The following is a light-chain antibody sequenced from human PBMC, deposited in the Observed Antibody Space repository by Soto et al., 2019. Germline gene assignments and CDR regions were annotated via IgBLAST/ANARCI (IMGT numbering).Light chain of an antibody. V-gene: IGLV1-44*01. CDR2: YNN. Sequence: QSVLTQPPSASETPGQTVSISCSGSNSNIASNTVNWYQHLPGTAPKLLICYNNQRPSGVPDRFSGSKSGTSASLAISGLQSEDESDYYCAAWDDTLKRYVFGTGTKLTVL. CDR3: AAWDDTLKRYV. J-gene: IGLJ1*01. CDR1: NSNIASNT.